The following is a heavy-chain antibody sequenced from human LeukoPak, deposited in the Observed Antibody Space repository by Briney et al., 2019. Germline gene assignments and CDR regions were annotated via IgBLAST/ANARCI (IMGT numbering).Heavy chain of an antibody. CDR2: INPSGGST. Sequence: GASVKVSCKASGYTFISYYMHWVRQAPGQGLEWMGIINPSGGSTTYAQKFQGRVTMTSDTSTGTVYMEVSSLRSEDTAVYYCTRGHATLLPWLIAASAFDYWGQGTLVTVSS. J-gene: IGHJ4*02. CDR1: GYTFISYY. CDR3: TRGHATLLPWLIAASAFDY. V-gene: IGHV1-46*01. D-gene: IGHD5-12*01.